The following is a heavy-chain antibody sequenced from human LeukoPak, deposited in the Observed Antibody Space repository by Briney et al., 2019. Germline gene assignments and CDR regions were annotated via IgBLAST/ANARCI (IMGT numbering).Heavy chain of an antibody. CDR1: GGTFSSYA. CDR3: ARALYGYFDY. V-gene: IGHV1-69*04. D-gene: IGHD3-10*01. J-gene: IGHJ4*02. Sequence: ATVKVSCKASGGTFSSYAISWVRQAPGQGLEWMGRIIPILGIANYAQKFQGRVTITADKSTSTAYMELSSLRSEDTAVYYCARALYGYFDYWGQGTLVTVSS. CDR2: IIPILGIA.